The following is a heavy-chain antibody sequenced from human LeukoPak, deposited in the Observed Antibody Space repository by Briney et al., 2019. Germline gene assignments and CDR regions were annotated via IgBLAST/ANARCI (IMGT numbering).Heavy chain of an antibody. CDR1: GYTFTSYD. D-gene: IGHD5-18*01. V-gene: IGHV1-8*01. CDR3: ARASWIQLWFDY. J-gene: IGHJ4*02. CDR2: MNPNSGNT. Sequence: ASVKVSCKASGYTFTSYDINWVRQATGQGLEWMGWMNPNSGNTGYAQKFQGRVTMTTNTSISTAYMELSSLRSEDTAVYYCARASWIQLWFDYWGQGTLVTVSS.